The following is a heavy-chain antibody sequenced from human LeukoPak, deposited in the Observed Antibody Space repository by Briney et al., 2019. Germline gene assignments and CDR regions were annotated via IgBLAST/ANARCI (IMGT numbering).Heavy chain of an antibody. CDR3: ARGTNGGNTIDY. V-gene: IGHV1-2*02. CDR2: IDPKRDPKRGGT. J-gene: IGHJ4*02. D-gene: IGHD4-23*01. Sequence: SVKVSCKASGYSFSGYYLHWVRQAPGQGLEWMGWIDPKRDPKRGGTNYAQKFQGRVTMTRDTSISTAYMELSSLTSDDTAVYFCARGTNGGNTIDYWGQGTLATVSS. CDR1: GYSFSGYY.